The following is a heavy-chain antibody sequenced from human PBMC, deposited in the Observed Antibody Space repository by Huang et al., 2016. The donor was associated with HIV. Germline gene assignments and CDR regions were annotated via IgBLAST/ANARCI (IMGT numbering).Heavy chain of an antibody. CDR2: ISSGNTTI. Sequence: EVQLVESGGDLVQPGGSLRLSCAASGFIFNIYSMNWVRQAPGKGLEWVSYISSGNTTIYYADSVKGRFTISRDNAKNSLYLQMNSLRAEDTAVYYCARDGLRGRLMTRSLDYWGQGTLVTVSS. CDR1: GFIFNIYS. D-gene: IGHD3-10*01. V-gene: IGHV3-48*01. J-gene: IGHJ4*02. CDR3: ARDGLRGRLMTRSLDY.